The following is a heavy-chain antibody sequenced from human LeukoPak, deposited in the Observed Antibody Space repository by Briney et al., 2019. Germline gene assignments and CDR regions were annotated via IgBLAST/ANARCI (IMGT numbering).Heavy chain of an antibody. J-gene: IGHJ6*04. D-gene: IGHD3-10*02. CDR1: GFTFSNAW. CDR2: ISSIGSTI. CDR3: AELGITMIGGV. Sequence: GRSLRLSRAASGFTFSNAWMSWVRPAPGKGLEWVSYISSIGSTIYYADSVKGRFTISRDNAKNSLYLQMNSLRAKDTAVYYCAELGITMIGGVWGKGTTVTISS. V-gene: IGHV3-11*04.